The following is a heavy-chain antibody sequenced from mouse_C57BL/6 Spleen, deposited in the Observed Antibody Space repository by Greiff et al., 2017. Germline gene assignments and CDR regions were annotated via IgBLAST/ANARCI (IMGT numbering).Heavy chain of an antibody. Sequence: VQLQQPGAELVRPGSSVKLSCKASGYTFTSYWMHWVKQRPIQGLEWIGNIDPSDSETHYNHKFKDKATLTVDKSSSTAYMQLSSLTSEDSAVYYCARHFYWYFDVWGTGTTVTVSS. CDR2: IDPSDSET. V-gene: IGHV1-52*01. J-gene: IGHJ1*03. CDR3: ARHFYWYFDV. CDR1: GYTFTSYW.